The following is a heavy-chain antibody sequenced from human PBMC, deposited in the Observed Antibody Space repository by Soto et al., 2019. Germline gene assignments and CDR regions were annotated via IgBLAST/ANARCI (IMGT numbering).Heavy chain of an antibody. V-gene: IGHV5-51*01. J-gene: IGHJ6*02. D-gene: IGHD6-6*01. CDR3: ARTRSFTLGFYYGGMDV. CDR2: IYPGDSDT. CDR1: GYSFASYW. Sequence: GESLKISCQGAGYSFASYWIGWVRQMPGKDLEWMGIIYPGDSDTGYSPSFQGQVTISADKSLRTAYLQWTSLKASGTALYYCARTRSFTLGFYYGGMDVWGQGTTVTVSS.